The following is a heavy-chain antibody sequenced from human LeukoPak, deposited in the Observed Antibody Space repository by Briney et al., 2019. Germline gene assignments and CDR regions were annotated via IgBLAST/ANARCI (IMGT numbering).Heavy chain of an antibody. V-gene: IGHV1-18*01. J-gene: IGHJ4*02. Sequence: ASVKVSCKASGYTFTSYGISWVRQAPGQGLEWMGWISAYNGNTNYAQKLQGRVTMTTDTSTSTAYMELRSLRSDDTAAYYCARAHVVRGVIIVDYWGQGTLVTVSS. CDR1: GYTFTSYG. CDR2: ISAYNGNT. CDR3: ARAHVVRGVIIVDY. D-gene: IGHD3-10*01.